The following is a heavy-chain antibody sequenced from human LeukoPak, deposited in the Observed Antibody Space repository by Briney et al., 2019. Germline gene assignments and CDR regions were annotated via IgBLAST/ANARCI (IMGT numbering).Heavy chain of an antibody. Sequence: GASVKVSCKASGGTFSSYAISWVRQAPGQGLEWMGWINPDSGVTHYAQRFQGRVTMTRDTSISTAYMELSSLTSDDTGVYYCARQRGLGSDYQLDPWGQGTLVTVSS. CDR1: GGTFSSYA. CDR3: ARQRGLGSDYQLDP. CDR2: INPDSGVT. V-gene: IGHV1-2*02. D-gene: IGHD3-10*01. J-gene: IGHJ5*02.